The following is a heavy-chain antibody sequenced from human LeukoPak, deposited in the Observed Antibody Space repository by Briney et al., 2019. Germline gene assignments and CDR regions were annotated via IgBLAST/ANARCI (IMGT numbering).Heavy chain of an antibody. CDR3: ARSSYSSSSSV. CDR1: GFIFDDYA. Sequence: GGSLRLSCAASGFIFDDYAIHWVRQAPGKGLEWVSGISWNSGSIGYADSVKGRFTISRDNAKNSLYLQINSLRAEDTAVYYCARSSYSSSSSVWGQGTMVTVSS. V-gene: IGHV3-9*01. D-gene: IGHD6-6*01. CDR2: ISWNSGSI. J-gene: IGHJ3*01.